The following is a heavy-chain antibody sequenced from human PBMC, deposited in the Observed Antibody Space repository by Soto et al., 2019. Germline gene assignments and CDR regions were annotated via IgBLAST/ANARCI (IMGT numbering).Heavy chain of an antibody. CDR2: IYSSGST. V-gene: IGHV4-59*11. CDR3: ARGGRLPAADFHY. J-gene: IGHJ4*02. D-gene: IGHD2-2*01. Sequence: SETLSLTCTVSGGSISGHYWSWIRQPPGKGLEWIGYIYSSGSTIYNASLRSRVSMAVDTSNNQFTLKLRSVTAADTAVYYCARGGRLPAADFHYWGQGTLVTVSS. CDR1: GGSISGHY.